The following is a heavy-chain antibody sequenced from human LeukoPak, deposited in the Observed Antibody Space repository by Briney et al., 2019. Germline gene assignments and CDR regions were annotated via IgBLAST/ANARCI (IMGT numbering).Heavy chain of an antibody. Sequence: PTETLSLTCTVSGGSISSYYWSWIRQPPGKGLEWVGHIYYLGSTNYNPSLKSRVTISIDTSKNYFSLKLNSVIAADTAVYYCARDRPGSYWYFDLWGRGTLVTVSS. V-gene: IGHV4-59*01. CDR1: GGSISSYY. D-gene: IGHD3-10*01. CDR3: ARDRPGSYWYFDL. CDR2: IYYLGST. J-gene: IGHJ2*01.